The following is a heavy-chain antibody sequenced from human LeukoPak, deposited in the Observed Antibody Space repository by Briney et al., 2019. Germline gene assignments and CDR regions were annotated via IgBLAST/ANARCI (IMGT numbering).Heavy chain of an antibody. CDR2: INHSGST. CDR3: ARGRQRITMVRGVMKYFDY. V-gene: IGHV4-34*01. J-gene: IGHJ4*02. Sequence: SETLSLTCAVYGGSFSGYYWSWLRQPPGKGLEWFGEINHSGSTNYNPSLKSRVTISVDTSKNQFSLKLSSVTAADTAVYYCARGRQRITMVRGVMKYFDYWGQGTLVTVSS. D-gene: IGHD3-10*01. CDR1: GGSFSGYY.